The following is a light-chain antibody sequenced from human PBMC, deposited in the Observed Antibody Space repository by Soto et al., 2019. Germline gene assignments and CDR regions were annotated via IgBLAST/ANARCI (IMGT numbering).Light chain of an antibody. CDR1: QSVTSNY. V-gene: IGKV3-20*01. CDR2: GAS. Sequence: EIVLTQSPGTLSLSPGERATLSCRASQSVTSNYIAWYQQKPGQAPRLLIFGASIRATGIPDRFSGSGSGTDFTLTISRLEPEDFALYYCQQYDASPLTFGPGTKVDIK. CDR3: QQYDASPLT. J-gene: IGKJ3*01.